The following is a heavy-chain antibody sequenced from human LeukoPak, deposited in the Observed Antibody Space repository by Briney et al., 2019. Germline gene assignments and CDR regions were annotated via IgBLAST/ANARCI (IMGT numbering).Heavy chain of an antibody. Sequence: ASVKVSCETSGYTFTSYYIHWVRQAPGQGLEWMGIIFPSGTTYAQKFQGRVTVTRDTSTSTVYMELSSLGSEDTAVYCCAREFPATYNFDHWGQGTLVTVSS. V-gene: IGHV1-46*01. J-gene: IGHJ4*02. CDR3: AREFPATYNFDH. CDR2: IFPSGT. CDR1: GYTFTSYY.